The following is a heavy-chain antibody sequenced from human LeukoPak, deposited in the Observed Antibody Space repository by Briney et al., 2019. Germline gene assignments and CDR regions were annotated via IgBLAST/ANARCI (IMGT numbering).Heavy chain of an antibody. CDR2: INPNSGGT. CDR3: AXXTGERPFDI. CDR1: GYTFTGYY. Sequence: ASVKVSCKASGYTFTGYYMHWVRQAPGQGLEWMGWINPNSGGTEYAQNFQGRVTMTRDTSISTAFMELSRLRYDDTAVYYCAXXTGERPFDIWGQGTMVTVSS. J-gene: IGHJ3*02. V-gene: IGHV1-2*02. D-gene: IGHD7-27*01.